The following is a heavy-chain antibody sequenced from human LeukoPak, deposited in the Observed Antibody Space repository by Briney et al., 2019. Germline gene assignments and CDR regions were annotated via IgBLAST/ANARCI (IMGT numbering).Heavy chain of an antibody. V-gene: IGHV3-48*01. CDR1: GFTFNNYY. J-gene: IGHJ4*02. CDR2: ISSGSSTI. Sequence: PGGSLRLSCAASGFTFNNYYVNWVRQAPGKGLEWVSYISSGSSTIYYADSVKGRFTISRDNAKNSLYLQMNSLRAEDTAVYYCARSVDIDYWGQGTLVTVSS. D-gene: IGHD5-12*01. CDR3: ARSVDIDY.